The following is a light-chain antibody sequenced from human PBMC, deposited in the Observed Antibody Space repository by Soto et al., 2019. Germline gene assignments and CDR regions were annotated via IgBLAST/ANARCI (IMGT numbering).Light chain of an antibody. Sequence: EVVLTQSRVSLSLSPGERATLSCRASQSFRGLLAWYQQKPGQAPRLLIYDAYNRATGIPPRFSGSGSGTDFTLTISSLEPEDSAVYYCQQRHMWPITFGQGTRLEIK. J-gene: IGKJ5*01. CDR2: DAY. CDR3: QQRHMWPIT. V-gene: IGKV3-11*01. CDR1: QSFRGL.